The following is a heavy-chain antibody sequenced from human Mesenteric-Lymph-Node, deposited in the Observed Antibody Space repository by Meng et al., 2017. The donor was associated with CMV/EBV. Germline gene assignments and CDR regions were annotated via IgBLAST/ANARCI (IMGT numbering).Heavy chain of an antibody. CDR1: GFTFGDYW. J-gene: IGHJ3*02. CDR2: IKKDGSEK. V-gene: IGHV3-7*01. Sequence: GGSLRLSCAASGFTFGDYWMTWVRQAPGKGLEWVANIKKDGSEKYYVDSVKGRFTVSRDNAKNSLYLQMNSLSAEDTAVYYCARDRSYYYDSSGYDRDAFDIWGQGTMVTVSS. CDR3: ARDRSYYYDSSGYDRDAFDI. D-gene: IGHD3-22*01.